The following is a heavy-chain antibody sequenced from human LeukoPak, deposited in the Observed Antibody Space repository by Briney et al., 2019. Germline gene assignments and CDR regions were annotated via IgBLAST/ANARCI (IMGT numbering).Heavy chain of an antibody. Sequence: PGGSLRLSCAASGFAFSNYWMNRVRQAPGKGLEWLAKINQDGSETYYVDSVKGRFTISRDNARNSLYLQMNSLRAEDTAVYYCARDDYYGSGILDFWGQGTLVTVSS. CDR3: ARDDYYGSGILDF. D-gene: IGHD3-10*01. V-gene: IGHV3-7*01. CDR2: INQDGSET. J-gene: IGHJ4*02. CDR1: GFAFSNYW.